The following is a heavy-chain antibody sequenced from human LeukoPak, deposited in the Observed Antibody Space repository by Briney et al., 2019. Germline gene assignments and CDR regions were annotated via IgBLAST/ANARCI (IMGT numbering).Heavy chain of an antibody. CDR2: IKQDGSEK. Sequence: GGSLRLSCAASGFTFSSYWMTWVRQAPGKGLEWVATIKQDGSEKYYVDSVKGRFAISRDNAKNSLYLQMNSLRAEDTAVYYCARDSQYYNFWSGYHRPASFDYWGQGTLVTVSS. CDR1: GFTFSSYW. V-gene: IGHV3-7*01. J-gene: IGHJ4*02. D-gene: IGHD3-3*01. CDR3: ARDSQYYNFWSGYHRPASFDY.